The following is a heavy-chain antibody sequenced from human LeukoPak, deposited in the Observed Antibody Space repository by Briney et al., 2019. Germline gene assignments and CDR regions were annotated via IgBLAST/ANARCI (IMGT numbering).Heavy chain of an antibody. CDR1: GFTFSSYW. Sequence: GGSLRLSCAASGFTFSSYWMSWVRQAPGKGLEWVANIKQDGSEKYYVDSVKGRFTISRDNAKNSLYLQMNSLRAEDTAVYYCARDYMLSNWGSSYYGMDVWGQGTTVTVSS. CDR3: ARDYMLSNWGSSYYGMDV. J-gene: IGHJ6*02. V-gene: IGHV3-7*03. CDR2: IKQDGSEK. D-gene: IGHD7-27*01.